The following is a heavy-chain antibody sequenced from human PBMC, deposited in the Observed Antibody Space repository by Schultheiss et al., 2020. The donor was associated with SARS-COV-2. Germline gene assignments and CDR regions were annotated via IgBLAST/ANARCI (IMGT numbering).Heavy chain of an antibody. Sequence: SQTLSLTCTVSGGSISAYYWGWIRQPPGKGLEWIGEIYHSGSTNYNPSLKSRVTISVDTSKNQFSLKLSSVTAADTAVYYCAKSFVAAAARYGMDVWGQGTTVTVSS. CDR3: AKSFVAAAARYGMDV. D-gene: IGHD6-13*01. V-gene: IGHV4-34*09. J-gene: IGHJ6*02. CDR2: IYHSGST. CDR1: GGSISAYY.